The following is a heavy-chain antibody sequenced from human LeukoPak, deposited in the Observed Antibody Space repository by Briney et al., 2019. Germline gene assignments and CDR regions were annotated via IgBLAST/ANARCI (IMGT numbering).Heavy chain of an antibody. J-gene: IGHJ5*02. Sequence: SVKVSCKASGGTFSSYAISWVRQAPGQGLEWMGGIIPIFGTANYAQKFQGRVTITTDESTSTAYMELSSLRSEDTAVYYCAGERGSTFRFDPWGQETLVTVSS. CDR1: GGTFSSYA. CDR3: AGERGSTFRFDP. CDR2: IIPIFGTA. V-gene: IGHV1-69*05.